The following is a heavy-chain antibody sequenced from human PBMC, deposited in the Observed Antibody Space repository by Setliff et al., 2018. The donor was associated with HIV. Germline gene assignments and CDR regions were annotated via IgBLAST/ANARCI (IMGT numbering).Heavy chain of an antibody. Sequence: ASVKVSCKTSGYRFIGHYLHWVRQAPGQGLEWMGIINPSGGSTNYAQKFQGRVTMTRDTSTSTVYMELSSLRSEDTAVYYCARAGRSGSYNHYYYYYMDVWGKGTTVTVSS. V-gene: IGHV1-46*01. CDR3: ARAGRSGSYNHYYYYYMDV. D-gene: IGHD1-26*01. CDR2: INPSGGST. CDR1: GYRFIGHY. J-gene: IGHJ6*03.